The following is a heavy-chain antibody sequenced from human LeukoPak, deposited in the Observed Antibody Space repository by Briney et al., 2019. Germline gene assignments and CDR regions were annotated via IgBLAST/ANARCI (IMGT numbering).Heavy chain of an antibody. J-gene: IGHJ5*02. CDR2: ISAYNGNT. CDR3: ARAPTAVAGTGWFDP. Sequence: GASVKVSCTASGYTFTSYGISWVRQAPGQGLEWMGWISAYNGNTNYAQKLQGRVTMTTDTSTSTAYMELRSLRSDDTAVYYCARAPTAVAGTGWFDPWGQGTLVTVSS. V-gene: IGHV1-18*04. CDR1: GYTFTSYG. D-gene: IGHD6-19*01.